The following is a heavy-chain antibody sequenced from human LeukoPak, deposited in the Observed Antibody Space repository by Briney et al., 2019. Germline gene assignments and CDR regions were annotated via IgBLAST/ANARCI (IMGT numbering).Heavy chain of an antibody. J-gene: IGHJ4*02. Sequence: GGSLRLSCAASGFTFSTYTMNWVRQAPGKGLEWVSSISSTGTNIYYADSVKGRFTISRDNANHSLYLQMNNLRAEDTAVYYWAGAGKGGSIPCFFGKWGQGTLVTVSS. D-gene: IGHD2-15*01. CDR3: AGAGKGGSIPCFFGK. CDR2: ISSTGTNI. CDR1: GFTFSTYT. V-gene: IGHV3-21*01.